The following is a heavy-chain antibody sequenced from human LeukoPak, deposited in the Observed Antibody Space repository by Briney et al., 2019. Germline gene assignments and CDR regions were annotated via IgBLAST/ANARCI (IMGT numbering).Heavy chain of an antibody. CDR2: IYYSGST. J-gene: IGHJ4*02. Sequence: PSETLSLTCTVSGDSISGYYWSWIRKPPGKGLEWIGYIYYSGSTNYNPSLKSRVTISVDKSKNQFSLKLSSVTAADTAVYYCARHHGSGGYSLYFDYWGQGALVTVSS. D-gene: IGHD3-10*01. CDR1: GDSISGYY. V-gene: IGHV4-59*08. CDR3: ARHHGSGGYSLYFDY.